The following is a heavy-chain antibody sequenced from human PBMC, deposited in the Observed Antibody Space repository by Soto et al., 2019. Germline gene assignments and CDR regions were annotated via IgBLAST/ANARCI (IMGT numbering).Heavy chain of an antibody. J-gene: IGHJ4*02. D-gene: IGHD6-6*01. CDR3: ARTGGGMAARPLEY. CDR1: GYMFTTYG. Sequence: QVQLVQSGGEVKKPGASVEVSCRTSGYMFTTYGMSWVRQAHGQGLEWMAWISAYNGNKKYAQKFQGRVTMATDTSTSTVSMELRNLTSDDTGTYFCARTGGGMAARPLEYWGQGTLVTVSS. CDR2: ISAYNGNK. V-gene: IGHV1-18*04.